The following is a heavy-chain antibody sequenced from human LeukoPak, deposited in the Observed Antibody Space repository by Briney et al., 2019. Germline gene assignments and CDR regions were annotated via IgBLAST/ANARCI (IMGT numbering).Heavy chain of an antibody. CDR1: GGSFSSYY. D-gene: IGHD3-22*01. CDR2: IYYSGST. Sequence: SETLSLTCAVYGGSFSSYYWGWIRQPPGKGLEWIGSIYYSGSTYFNPSLKSRVTISLDTSKNQFSLNLSSVTAADTAVYYCARQAYSFDSSGYYRPNWFDPWGQGTLVTVSS. J-gene: IGHJ5*02. CDR3: ARQAYSFDSSGYYRPNWFDP. V-gene: IGHV4-39*01.